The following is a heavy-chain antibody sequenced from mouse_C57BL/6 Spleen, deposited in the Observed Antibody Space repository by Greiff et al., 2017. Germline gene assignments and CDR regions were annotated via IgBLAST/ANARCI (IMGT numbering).Heavy chain of an antibody. CDR2: IYPRGGCT. CDR3: ARVAQAFYYFDY. Sequence: VQLLQSDAELVKPGASVKISCKVSGYTFTDHTIYWMKQSPEQGLEWIGYIYPRGGCTKYNEKFKGKATLTADKTSSTAYMQLNSLASADSAVYFCARVAQAFYYFDYWGQGTTLTVSS. CDR1: GYTFTDHT. J-gene: IGHJ2*01. V-gene: IGHV1-78*01. D-gene: IGHD3-2*02.